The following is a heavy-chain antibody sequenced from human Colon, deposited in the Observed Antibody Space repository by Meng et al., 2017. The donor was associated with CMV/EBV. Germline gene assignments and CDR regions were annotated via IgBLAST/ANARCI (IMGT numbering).Heavy chain of an antibody. J-gene: IGHJ4*02. CDR3: ARLTSRSPNYDY. CDR2: IYGTGIGGST. V-gene: IGHV3-53*01. Sequence: GESLKISCEGSGFTFRTAWMNWVRQAPGRGLEWVSLIYGTGIGGSTYYADSVKGRFTISRDKSKNTLYLQMNSLRAEDTAVYYCARLTSRSPNYDYWGQGTLVTVSS. CDR1: GFTFRTAW. D-gene: IGHD4/OR15-4a*01.